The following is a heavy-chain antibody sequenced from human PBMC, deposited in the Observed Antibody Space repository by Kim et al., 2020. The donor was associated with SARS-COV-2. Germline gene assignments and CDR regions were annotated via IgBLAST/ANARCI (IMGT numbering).Heavy chain of an antibody. V-gene: IGHV1-69*04. J-gene: IGHJ4*02. Sequence: SVKVSCKASGGTFKIYAINWVRQAPGQGLEWMGRIVPILDIFNYAQNFQGRVTMSADKSTTTAYMELSSLRSDDTAIYYCASVDHGYNPPHYWGQGTLVTVS. CDR2: IVPILDIF. CDR3: ASVDHGYNPPHY. D-gene: IGHD6-25*01. CDR1: GGTFKIYA.